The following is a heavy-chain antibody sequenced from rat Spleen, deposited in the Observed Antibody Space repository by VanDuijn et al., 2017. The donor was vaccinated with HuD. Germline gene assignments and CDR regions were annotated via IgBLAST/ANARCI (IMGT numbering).Heavy chain of an antibody. J-gene: IGHJ4*01. V-gene: IGHV2S8*01. CDR1: GFSLSSYG. CDR2: ISCGGST. CDR3: TRDWGDA. D-gene: IGHD4-6*01. Sequence: QVQLKESGPGLVQPSQTLSLTCTVSGFSLSSYGVSWVRQPPGKGLEWIAAISCGGSTYYNSALKSRLSISRDTSKSQVFLKMNSLQTEDTAIYFCTRDWGDAWGQGASVTVSS.